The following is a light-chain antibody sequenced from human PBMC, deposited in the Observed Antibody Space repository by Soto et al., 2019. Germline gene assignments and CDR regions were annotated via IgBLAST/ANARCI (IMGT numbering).Light chain of an antibody. CDR1: SWHSSYA. Sequence: QLVLTQSPSASASLGASVKLTCTLSSWHSSYAIAWHQQQPEKGPRYLMKLDSDGSHTKGDAIPDRFSGSSSGAERYLTISSLQSGDEADYYCQTWGTGIHVVFGGGTKLTVL. V-gene: IGLV4-69*01. J-gene: IGLJ2*01. CDR3: QTWGTGIHVV. CDR2: LDSDGSH.